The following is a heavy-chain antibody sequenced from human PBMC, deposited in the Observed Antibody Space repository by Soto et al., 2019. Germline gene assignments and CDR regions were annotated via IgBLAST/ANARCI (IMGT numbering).Heavy chain of an antibody. CDR3: ARVEYSSSWSTTGDY. CDR2: IIPIFGTA. D-gene: IGHD6-13*01. Sequence: SVKVSCKASGGTFSSYAISWVRQAPGQGLEWMGGIIPIFGTANYAQKFQGRVTITADESTSTAYMELSSLRSEDTAVYYCARVEYSSSWSTTGDYWGQGTLVTVSS. CDR1: GGTFSSYA. V-gene: IGHV1-69*13. J-gene: IGHJ4*02.